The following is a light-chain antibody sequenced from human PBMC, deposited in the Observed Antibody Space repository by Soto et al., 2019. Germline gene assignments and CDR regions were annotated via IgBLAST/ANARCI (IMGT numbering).Light chain of an antibody. V-gene: IGKV1-39*01. CDR2: AAS. J-gene: IGKJ4*02. Sequence: IQVTPSPSSLSASVAALVTITCPAHQIISKHLNWYQQKPGKAPRLLIYAASNMQSGAPARFSGSGSGTDFTLTVSSLEPEDFAVYYCQQDYNLLTFGEGTKVDIK. CDR1: QIISKH. CDR3: QQDYNLLT.